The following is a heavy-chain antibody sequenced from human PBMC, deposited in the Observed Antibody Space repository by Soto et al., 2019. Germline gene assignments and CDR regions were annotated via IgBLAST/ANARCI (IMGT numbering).Heavy chain of an antibody. D-gene: IGHD4-17*01. CDR3: ARHGFYGDYSSNYFDP. J-gene: IGHJ5*02. V-gene: IGHV5-51*01. CDR2: IYPSDSTT. CDR1: GYIFTNYW. Sequence: PGESLKISCNGSGYIFTNYWIAWVRQMPGKGLEYMGIIYPSDSTTRYSPSFQGQVTISADKSISTAYLQWNSLKASDTAMYYCARHGFYGDYSSNYFDPWGQGTLVTVSS.